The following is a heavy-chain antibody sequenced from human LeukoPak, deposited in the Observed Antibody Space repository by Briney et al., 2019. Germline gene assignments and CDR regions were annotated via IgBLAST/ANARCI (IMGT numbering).Heavy chain of an antibody. D-gene: IGHD4-11*01. CDR1: GFTFSSYA. CDR3: TTEGLPGSFDY. V-gene: IGHV3-15*01. Sequence: GGSLRLSCAASGFTFSSYAMHWVRQAPGKGLEWVGRVKNKADGGTAEYAAPVKGRFTISRDDSKNTVYMQMSSLEAEDTAMYYCTTEGLPGSFDYWGQGTLVTVSS. J-gene: IGHJ4*02. CDR2: VKNKADGGTA.